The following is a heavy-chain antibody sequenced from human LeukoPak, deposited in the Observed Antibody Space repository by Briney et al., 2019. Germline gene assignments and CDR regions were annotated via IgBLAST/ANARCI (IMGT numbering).Heavy chain of an antibody. CDR2: ISYSGTSV. Sequence: GGSLRLSCAASGFTFSDFYMSWIRQAPGRGLEWVSYISYSGTSVYYADSVKGRFTISRDNTRNSLSLQMDSLRAEDTAVYYCARLAARHAFDIWGQGTMVTVSS. CDR1: GFTFSDFY. J-gene: IGHJ3*02. CDR3: ARLAARHAFDI. V-gene: IGHV3-11*04. D-gene: IGHD6-6*01.